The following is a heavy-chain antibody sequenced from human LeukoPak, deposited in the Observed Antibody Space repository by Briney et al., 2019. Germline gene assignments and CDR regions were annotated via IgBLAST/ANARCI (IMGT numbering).Heavy chain of an antibody. Sequence: ASVKVSCKASGYTFTSYYMHWVRQAPGQGLEWMGIINPSGGSTSYAQKFQGRVTMTRDMSTSTVYMELSSLRSEDTAVYYCARDPGTEVQLERRHPLYYFDYWGQGTLVTVSS. V-gene: IGHV1-46*01. CDR3: ARDPGTEVQLERRHPLYYFDY. J-gene: IGHJ4*02. D-gene: IGHD1-1*01. CDR1: GYTFTSYY. CDR2: INPSGGST.